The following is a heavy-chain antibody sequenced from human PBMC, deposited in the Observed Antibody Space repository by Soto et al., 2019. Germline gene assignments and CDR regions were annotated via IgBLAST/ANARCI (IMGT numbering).Heavy chain of an antibody. Sequence: QVQLVQSGAEVKKPGSSVTVSCKTSGGTFSKDAINWVRQAPGQGLEWMGLLIPVFGSPIYAQKFQGRIRITAVESTSTAFMDLSSLRSEVTAVYYCTRVLGYTFEPGKTRYYAMDVWGQGTTVSVSS. V-gene: IGHV1-69*01. CDR1: GGTFSKDA. CDR3: TRVLGYTFEPGKTRYYAMDV. CDR2: LIPVFGSP. D-gene: IGHD5-18*01. J-gene: IGHJ6*02.